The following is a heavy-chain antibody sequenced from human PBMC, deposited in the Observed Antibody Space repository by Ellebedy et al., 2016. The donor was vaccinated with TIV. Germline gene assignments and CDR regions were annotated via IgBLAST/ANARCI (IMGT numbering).Heavy chain of an antibody. J-gene: IGHJ4*02. CDR1: RFTFNNAW. CDR2: IKSKSDGGTT. D-gene: IGHD2-2*01. CDR3: TTVYIVAEPTGMPIRDF. V-gene: IGHV3-15*01. Sequence: PGGSLRLSCAASRFTFNNAWMSWVRQAPGKGLEWVGRIKSKSDGGTTDYAAPLKGRFTISRDDSKNTLYLQMNSLITEDTAVYYCTTVYIVAEPTGMPIRDFWGQGTLVTVSS.